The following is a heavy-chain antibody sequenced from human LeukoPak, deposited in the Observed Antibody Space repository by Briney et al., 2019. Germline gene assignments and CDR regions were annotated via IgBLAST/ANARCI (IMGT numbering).Heavy chain of an antibody. V-gene: IGHV4-38-2*01. D-gene: IGHD6-19*01. J-gene: IGHJ4*02. CDR1: GYSISSGYY. CDR3: ARAKGSGWYPVDY. Sequence: PSETLSLTCAVSGYSISSGYYWGWIRQPPGKGLEWIGSIYHSGSTYYNPSLKSRVTISVDTSKNQFSLKLSSVTAADTAVYYCARAKGSGWYPVDYWGQGTLVTVSS. CDR2: IYHSGST.